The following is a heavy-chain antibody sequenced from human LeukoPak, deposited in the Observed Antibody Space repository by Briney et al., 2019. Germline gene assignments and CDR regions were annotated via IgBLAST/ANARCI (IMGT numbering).Heavy chain of an antibody. D-gene: IGHD3-9*01. CDR1: GYTFTGYY. J-gene: IGHJ6*03. V-gene: IGHV1-2*02. CDR3: AREGGLLTTGQYYYCLDV. CDR2: INPVSGGT. Sequence: ASVKVSCKASGYTFTGYYMHWVRQAPGQGLEWMGWINPVSGGTKYAQKFQGRVTMTRDTSVTTAYMELSRLRSDDTAIYYCAREGGLLTTGQYYYCLDVWGKGTTVTVSS.